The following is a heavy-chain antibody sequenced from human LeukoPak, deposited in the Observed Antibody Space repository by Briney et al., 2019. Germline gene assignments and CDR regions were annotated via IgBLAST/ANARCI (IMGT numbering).Heavy chain of an antibody. V-gene: IGHV1-46*01. CDR3: AREAARGPYSSSSYYYYGMDV. CDR1: GYTFTSYY. Sequence: ASVKVSCKASGYTFTSYYMHWVRQAPGQGLEWMGIINPSGGSTSYAQKFQGRVTMTRDTSTSTVYMELSSLRSEDTDVYYCAREAARGPYSSSSYYYYGMDVWGQGTTVTVSS. J-gene: IGHJ6*02. CDR2: INPSGGST. D-gene: IGHD6-6*01.